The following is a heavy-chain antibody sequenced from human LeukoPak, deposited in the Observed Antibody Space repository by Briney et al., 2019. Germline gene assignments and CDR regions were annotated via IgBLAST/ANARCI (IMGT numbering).Heavy chain of an antibody. CDR1: GGTFSSYA. CDR3: ARSGWHCSSTSCYDFDL. D-gene: IGHD2-2*01. CDR2: IIPIFGTA. V-gene: IGHV1-69*05. Sequence: SVKVSCKASGGTFSSYAISWVRQAPGQGLEWMGRIIPIFGTANYAQKFQGRVTITTDESTTTSYMELSSLRSEDTAVYYCARSGWHCSSTSCYDFDLWGQGTLVAVSS. J-gene: IGHJ3*01.